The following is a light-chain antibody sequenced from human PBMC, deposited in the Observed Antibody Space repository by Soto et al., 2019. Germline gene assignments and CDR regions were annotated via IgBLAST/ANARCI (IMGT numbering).Light chain of an antibody. CDR1: QNINNNY. CDR3: QQHGISHIT. CDR2: DAS. V-gene: IGKV3-20*01. J-gene: IGKJ5*01. Sequence: VLTHSPGTLSLSPVGRATLSFSSSQNINNNYLAWYQHKPGQAPRLLIYDASLRATGVPDRFSGSGSGTDFTLTITRLEPDDSAVYYCQQHGISHITFGQGTRLEIK.